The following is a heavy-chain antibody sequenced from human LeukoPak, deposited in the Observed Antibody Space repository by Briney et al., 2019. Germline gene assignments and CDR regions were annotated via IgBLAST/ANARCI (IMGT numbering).Heavy chain of an antibody. D-gene: IGHD2-2*01. Sequence: GSLSLACAAYRFTFSNTWMSWVRQAPGKGLEWVVRTKSKTEGGTTDYAAPVKSRFTISRDDSKNTLYLQMNSPKTEDTAVYYCTTVVPAMDVWGKGTTVTVSS. CDR2: TKSKTEGGTT. V-gene: IGHV3-15*01. CDR3: TTVVPAMDV. J-gene: IGHJ6*04. CDR1: RFTFSNTW.